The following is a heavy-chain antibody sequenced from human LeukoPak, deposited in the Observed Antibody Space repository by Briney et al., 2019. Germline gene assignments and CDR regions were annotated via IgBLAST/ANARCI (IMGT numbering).Heavy chain of an antibody. CDR1: GGSISSGGYY. D-gene: IGHD2-2*01. J-gene: IGHJ5*02. CDR2: IYYSGST. CDR3: ARSYCSSTSCVNNWFDP. V-gene: IGHV4-31*03. Sequence: PSETLSLTCTVSGGSISSGGYYWSWIRQHPGKGLGWIGYIYYSGSTYYNPSLKSRVTISVDTSKNQFSLKLSSVTAADTAVYYCARSYCSSTSCVNNWFDPWGQGTLVTVSS.